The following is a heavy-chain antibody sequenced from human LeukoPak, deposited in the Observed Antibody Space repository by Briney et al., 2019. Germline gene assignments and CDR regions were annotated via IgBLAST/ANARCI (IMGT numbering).Heavy chain of an antibody. Sequence: PGGSLRLSCASSGFIFEHYGINWVRQAPGKGLEWVCGISSTGVKTAYADFVKGRLTISRDNVKKSVYLEMDSLRIEDTALYYCARRTLNSNGWFTVGGYMDVWGKGTTVTVSS. CDR3: ARRTLNSNGWFTVGGYMDV. CDR2: ISSTGVKT. CDR1: GFIFEHYG. D-gene: IGHD5-18*01. V-gene: IGHV3-20*04. J-gene: IGHJ6*03.